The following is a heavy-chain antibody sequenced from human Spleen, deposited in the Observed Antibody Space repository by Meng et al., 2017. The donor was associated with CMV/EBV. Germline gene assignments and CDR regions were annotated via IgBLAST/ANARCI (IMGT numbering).Heavy chain of an antibody. CDR2: ISFDGTNK. CDR1: GFTFTNYA. J-gene: IGHJ4*02. V-gene: IGHV3-30*04. CDR3: TTGVGDY. Sequence: GGSLRLSCAASGFTFTNYAMHWVRQAPGKGLEWVAFISFDGTNKYYADSVKGRFTISRDNSKNTLYLQMNSLRPEDTAVYYCTTGVGDYWGQGTLVTVSS. D-gene: IGHD2-2*01.